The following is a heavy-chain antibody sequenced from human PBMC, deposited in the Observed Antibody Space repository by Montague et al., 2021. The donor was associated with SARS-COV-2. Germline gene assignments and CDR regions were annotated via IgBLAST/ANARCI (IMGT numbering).Heavy chain of an antibody. CDR3: ARGQPPRITFGGIISYGLDA. Sequence: SETLSLTCAVSGGSFSGYCWTWIRQPPGKGLEWIGEINHSGSTNYNPSLKSRGTISVDTSKNQFSLKLRSVTAADTAVYYCARGQPPRITFGGIISYGLDAWGQGTPVTVSS. D-gene: IGHD3-16*02. CDR2: INHSGST. J-gene: IGHJ6*02. V-gene: IGHV4-34*01. CDR1: GGSFSGYC.